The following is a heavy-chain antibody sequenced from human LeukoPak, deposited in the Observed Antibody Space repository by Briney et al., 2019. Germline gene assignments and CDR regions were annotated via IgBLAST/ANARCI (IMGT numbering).Heavy chain of an antibody. CDR2: ISYDGSNK. J-gene: IGHJ4*02. D-gene: IGHD3-22*01. CDR3: ARSPYYYDSSGSEEDPPRY. V-gene: IGHV3-30-3*01. CDR1: GFSFSSYP. Sequence: PGGALRLSCAASGFSFSSYPMHWVRQAPGKGLEWVAVISYDGSNKYYADSVKGRFTISRDNSKNTLYLQMNSLRPEDTAVYYCARSPYYYDSSGSEEDPPRYWGQGTLVTVSS.